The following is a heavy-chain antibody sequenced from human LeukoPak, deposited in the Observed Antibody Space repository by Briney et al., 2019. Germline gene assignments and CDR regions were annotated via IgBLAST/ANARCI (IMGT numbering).Heavy chain of an antibody. Sequence: ASVKVSCKASGYTFTSYGISWVRQAPGQGLEWMGWISAYNGNTNYAQKLQGRVTMTTDTSTSTAYMELRSLRSDDTAVYYCARSAVYAKNYYYGMDVWGQGTTVTVSS. CDR2: ISAYNGNT. CDR1: GYTFTSYG. V-gene: IGHV1-18*01. CDR3: ARSAVYAKNYYYGMDV. D-gene: IGHD2-8*01. J-gene: IGHJ6*02.